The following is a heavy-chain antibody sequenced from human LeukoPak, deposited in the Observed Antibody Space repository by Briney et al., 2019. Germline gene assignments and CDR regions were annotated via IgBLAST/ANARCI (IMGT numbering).Heavy chain of an antibody. CDR3: ARDVGYCSGGSCYPQTLDY. V-gene: IGHV1-18*01. CDR2: ISAYNGNT. Sequence: ASVKVSCXAPGYTFTSYGTSWVGQAREQGLKWLGWISAYNGNTNYAQKLQGRVTMTTDTSTSTAYMELRSLRSDDTAVYYCARDVGYCSGGSCYPQTLDYWGQGTLVTVSS. CDR1: GYTFTSYG. J-gene: IGHJ4*02. D-gene: IGHD2-15*01.